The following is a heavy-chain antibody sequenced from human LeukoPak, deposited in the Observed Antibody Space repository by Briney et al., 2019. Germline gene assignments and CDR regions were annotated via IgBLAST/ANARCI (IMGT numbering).Heavy chain of an antibody. CDR2: ISGSGGST. Sequence: GESLRLSCAASDFTFSTYAMSWVRQAPGKGLEWVSAISGSGGSTYYADSVKGRFTISRDNSKNTLYLQMNSLRAEDTAVYYCAKVTYGSGTYGAFDSWGQGTLVTVSS. J-gene: IGHJ4*02. D-gene: IGHD3-10*01. V-gene: IGHV3-23*01. CDR1: DFTFSTYA. CDR3: AKVTYGSGTYGAFDS.